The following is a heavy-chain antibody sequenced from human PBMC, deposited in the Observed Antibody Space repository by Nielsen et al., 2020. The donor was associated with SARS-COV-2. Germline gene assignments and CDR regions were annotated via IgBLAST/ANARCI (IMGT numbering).Heavy chain of an antibody. D-gene: IGHD7-27*01. J-gene: IGHJ4*02. Sequence: SETLSLTCTVSGGSISTYYWTWIRQPPGKGLEWIGYISYTGSTNHNPSLNSRVTISLDMSKNQFSLKLSSVTAADTGVYYCARDCSCGLGSSPSYYFDYWGQGTLVTVSS. CDR1: GGSISTYY. CDR3: ARDCSCGLGSSPSYYFDY. CDR2: ISYTGST. V-gene: IGHV4-59*01.